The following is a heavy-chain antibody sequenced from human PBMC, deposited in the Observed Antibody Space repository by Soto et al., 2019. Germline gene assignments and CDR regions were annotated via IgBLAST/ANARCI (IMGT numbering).Heavy chain of an antibody. CDR3: ASVWMRERRPINWFDS. D-gene: IGHD1-26*01. V-gene: IGHV1-18*01. J-gene: IGHJ5*01. CDR2: ISAYNGNT. CDR1: CYALTSYG. Sequence: ASVKVSCKASCYALTSYGISWVRQAPGQRLEWMGWISAYNGNTNYAQKLQGRVTMTTDTSTSTAYMELRSLRSDDTAVYYCASVWMRERRPINWFDSWGQGTLVTVSS.